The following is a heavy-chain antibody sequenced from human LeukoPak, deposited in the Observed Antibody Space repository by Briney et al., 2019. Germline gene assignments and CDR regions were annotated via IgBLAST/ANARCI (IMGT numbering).Heavy chain of an antibody. CDR1: GFTFTSSA. V-gene: IGHV1-58*02. J-gene: IGHJ4*02. D-gene: IGHD3-10*01. CDR2: IVAGSGNT. Sequence: SVKVSCKASGFTFTSSAMQWVRQARGQRLEWIGWIVAGSGNTNYAQKFQERVTITRDMSTSTAYMELSSLRSEDTAVYYCARDLTAMVRGVGYFDYWGQGTLVTVSS. CDR3: ARDLTAMVRGVGYFDY.